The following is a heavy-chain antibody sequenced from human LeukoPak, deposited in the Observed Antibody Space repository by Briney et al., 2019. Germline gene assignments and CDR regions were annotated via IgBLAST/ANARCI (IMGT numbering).Heavy chain of an antibody. Sequence: SETLSLTCAVYGYSISSGYYWGWIRPPPGKGLEWIGSIYHSGSTYYNPSLKSRVTISVDTSKNQFSLKLSSVTAADTAVYYCARGRITMVRGVMGQYYFDYWGQGTLVTVSS. CDR3: ARGRITMVRGVMGQYYFDY. CDR2: IYHSGST. J-gene: IGHJ4*02. V-gene: IGHV4-38-2*01. D-gene: IGHD3-10*01. CDR1: GYSISSGYY.